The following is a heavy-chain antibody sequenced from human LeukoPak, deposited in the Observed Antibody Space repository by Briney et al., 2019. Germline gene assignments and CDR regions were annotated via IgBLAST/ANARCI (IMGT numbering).Heavy chain of an antibody. J-gene: IGHJ1*01. CDR3: AKGITMIVVVTEYFQH. CDR2: ISGSGGST. V-gene: IGHV3-23*01. CDR1: GFSFNSYA. D-gene: IGHD3-22*01. Sequence: GGSLRLSCAGSGFSFNSYAMSWVRQTLGKGLEWVSGISGSGGSTYYADSVTGRFTISRDNSKNTLYLQMDSLRPEDTAVYYCAKGITMIVVVTEYFQHWGQGTLVTVSS.